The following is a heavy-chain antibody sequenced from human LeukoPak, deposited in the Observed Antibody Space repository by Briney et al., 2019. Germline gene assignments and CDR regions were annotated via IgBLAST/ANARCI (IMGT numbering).Heavy chain of an antibody. CDR2: ISYDGSNK. CDR3: AKGGV. J-gene: IGHJ6*02. Sequence: GGSLRLSCAASGFTFSSYAMHWVRQAPGKGLEWVAVISYDGSNKYYADSVKGRFTISRDNSKNTLYLQMNSLRVEDTALYYCAKGGVWGQGIAVTVSS. CDR1: GFTFSSYA. V-gene: IGHV3-30*04.